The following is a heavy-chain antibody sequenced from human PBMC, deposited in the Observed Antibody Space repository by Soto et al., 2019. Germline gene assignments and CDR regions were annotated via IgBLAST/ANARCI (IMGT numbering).Heavy chain of an antibody. CDR2: IIPIFGTA. V-gene: IGHV1-69*13. CDR3: ARDSPQVAVAGTGSTWFDP. Sequence: SVKVSCKASGGTFSSYAISWVRQAPGQGLEWMGGIIPIFGTANYAEKFQGRVTITADESTSTAYMELSSLRSEDTAVYYCARDSPQVAVAGTGSTWFDPWGQGTLVTASS. J-gene: IGHJ5*02. D-gene: IGHD6-19*01. CDR1: GGTFSSYA.